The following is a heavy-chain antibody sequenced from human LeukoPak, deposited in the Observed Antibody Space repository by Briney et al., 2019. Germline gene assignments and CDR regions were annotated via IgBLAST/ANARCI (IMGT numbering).Heavy chain of an antibody. CDR2: IYYSGST. J-gene: IGHJ5*01. CDR3: ARDPAVAGSHWFDS. Sequence: SETLSLTCTVSGGSISSYYWSWIRQPPGKGLEWIGYIYYSGSTNYNPSLKSRVTISVDTSKNQFSLKLSSVTAADTAVYYCARDPAVAGSHWFDSWGQGTLVTVSS. V-gene: IGHV4-59*01. D-gene: IGHD6-19*01. CDR1: GGSISSYY.